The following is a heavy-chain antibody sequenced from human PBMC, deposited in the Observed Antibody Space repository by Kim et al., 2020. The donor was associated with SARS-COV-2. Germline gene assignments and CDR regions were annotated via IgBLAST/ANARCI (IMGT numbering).Heavy chain of an antibody. D-gene: IGHD6-19*01. CDR3: ARHQRYSSGCYVAHYY. Sequence: SETLSLTCTVSGGSISSSSYYWGWIRQPPGKGLEWIGTTYYSGNTYYNPSLKSRVTISVDTSKNKFSLKLSSVTAADTAVYYCARHQRYSSGCYVAHYY. V-gene: IGHV4-39*01. CDR2: TYYSGNT. J-gene: IGHJ6*01. CDR1: GGSISSSSYY.